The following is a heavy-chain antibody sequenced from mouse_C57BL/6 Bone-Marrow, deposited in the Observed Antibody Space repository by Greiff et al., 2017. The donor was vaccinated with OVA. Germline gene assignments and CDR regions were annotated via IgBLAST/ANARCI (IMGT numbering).Heavy chain of an antibody. J-gene: IGHJ2*01. CDR1: GYTFTSYW. V-gene: IGHV1-64*01. Sequence: QVQLQQPGAELVQPGASVKLSCKASGYTFTSYWMHWVKQMPGQGLEWIGMIHPNSGSTNYNEKFKSKATLTVDKSSSTVYMQLSSLSSEDSAVSDCERRGRFFDYWGQGTTLTVSS. CDR2: IHPNSGST. CDR3: ERRGRFFDY.